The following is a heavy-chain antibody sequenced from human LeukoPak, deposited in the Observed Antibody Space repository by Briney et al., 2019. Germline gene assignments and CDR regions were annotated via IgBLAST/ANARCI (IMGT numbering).Heavy chain of an antibody. V-gene: IGHV1-2*06. J-gene: IGHJ3*01. CDR1: GHTFSGYH. CDR2: INPKSGGT. CDR3: ARTPNMKIVVHLGDGNAFDL. D-gene: IGHD3-22*01. Sequence: ASVKVSCKNSGHTFSGYHVHWVRPAPGQGLEWMGRINPKSGGTDSAPNFQDRVTMTRDSSLTTVFMYLGSLRSDDTAVYYCARTPNMKIVVHLGDGNAFDLWGQGTMVTVSA.